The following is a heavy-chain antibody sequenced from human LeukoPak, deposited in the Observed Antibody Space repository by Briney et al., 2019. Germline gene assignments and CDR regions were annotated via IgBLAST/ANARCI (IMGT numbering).Heavy chain of an antibody. V-gene: IGHV4-38-2*02. D-gene: IGHD5-12*01. CDR2: ISHIGSA. CDR1: AYSFSSEYS. Sequence: SETLSLTCTVSAYSFSSEYSWAWIRQPPGQGLEWIGNISHIGSAYYNPFLKSRVTISIDTSKNQFSVKLSSVTAADTAVYYCTRGLSGYDQWGQGTLVTVSS. J-gene: IGHJ4*02. CDR3: TRGLSGYDQ.